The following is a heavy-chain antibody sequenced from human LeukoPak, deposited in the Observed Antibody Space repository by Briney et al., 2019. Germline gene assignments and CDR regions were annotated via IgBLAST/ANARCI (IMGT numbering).Heavy chain of an antibody. V-gene: IGHV1-69*13. CDR3: ARVDYDILTGSGERWYFDL. Sequence: ASVKVSCKASGGTFSSYAISWVRQAPGQGLEWMGGIIPIFGTANYAQKFQGRVTITADESTSTAYMELSSLRSEDTAVYYCARVDYDILTGSGERWYFDLWGRGTLVTVSS. CDR2: IIPIFGTA. J-gene: IGHJ2*01. CDR1: GGTFSSYA. D-gene: IGHD3-9*01.